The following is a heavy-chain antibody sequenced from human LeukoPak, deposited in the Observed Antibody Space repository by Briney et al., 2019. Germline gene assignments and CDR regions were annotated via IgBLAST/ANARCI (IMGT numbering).Heavy chain of an antibody. CDR1: GYTFTSYG. CDR3: AIPASVYRSAWYPEYCFDY. Sequence: AASVKVSCKASGYTFTSYGISWVRQAPGQGLEWMGWISAYDCNTNYAQKLQGRVTMTTDTSTSTAYMELRSLRSDDTAVYYCAIPASVYRSAWYPEYCFDYWGQGTLVTVSS. V-gene: IGHV1-18*01. J-gene: IGHJ4*02. D-gene: IGHD6-19*01. CDR2: ISAYDCNT.